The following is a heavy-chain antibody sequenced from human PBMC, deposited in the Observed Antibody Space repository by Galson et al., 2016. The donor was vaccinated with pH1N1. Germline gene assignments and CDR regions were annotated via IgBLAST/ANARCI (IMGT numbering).Heavy chain of an antibody. Sequence: PALVKPTQTLTLTCTVSGFSLDTSGVGMGWIRQPPGKALEWLGDICWNDEKRYSPSLRNSLTIPKDASKNQVVLTMTNVDPVDTATYFCAHRRSPYVDFCGGPNWFDSWGQGTLVIVSS. CDR1: GFSLDTSGVG. V-gene: IGHV2-5*01. CDR3: AHRRSPYVDFCGGPNWFDS. D-gene: IGHD3-3*01. J-gene: IGHJ5*01. CDR2: ICWNDEK.